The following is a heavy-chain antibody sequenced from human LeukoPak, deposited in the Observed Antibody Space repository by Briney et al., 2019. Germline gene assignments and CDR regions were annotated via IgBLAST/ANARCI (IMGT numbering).Heavy chain of an antibody. J-gene: IGHJ4*02. CDR2: ISGSGGST. Sequence: GGSLRLSCAASGFTFSSYAMSWVRQAPGKGLEWVSDISGSGGSTYYADSVKGRFAISRDNSKNTLYLQMNSLKASDTATYYCARHSNGEMATIPYDYWGQGTLVTVSS. CDR3: ARHSNGEMATIPYDY. CDR1: GFTFSSYA. V-gene: IGHV3-23*01. D-gene: IGHD5-24*01.